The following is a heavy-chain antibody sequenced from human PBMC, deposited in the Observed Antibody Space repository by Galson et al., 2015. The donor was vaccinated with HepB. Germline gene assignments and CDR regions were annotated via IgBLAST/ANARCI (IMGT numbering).Heavy chain of an antibody. CDR3: VCRRGNDLKPLDD. CDR2: ISSSSSTI. J-gene: IGHJ4*02. D-gene: IGHD4-23*01. Sequence: SLRLSCAASTFIFSNYNMNWVRQAPGKGLEWVSYISSSSSTIYYADSVKGRFTISRDNAKNSLYLQMSNLRAEDTAVYYCVCRRGNDLKPLDDWGQGTLVTVSS. CDR1: TFIFSNYN. V-gene: IGHV3-48*04.